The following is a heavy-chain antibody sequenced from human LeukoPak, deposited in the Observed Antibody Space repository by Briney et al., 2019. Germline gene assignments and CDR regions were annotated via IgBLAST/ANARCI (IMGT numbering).Heavy chain of an antibody. J-gene: IGHJ6*03. CDR1: GRYIGSYY. Sequence: SETLSLTCTVSGRYIGSYYWSWVRQPAGKGPEWIGRIHTTENTDYNPSLKSRVTMSVDMSTSQVSLTLTSVTAADTAVYYCAREGDYGDYSKSFYYMDVWGKGTTVTVSS. V-gene: IGHV4-4*07. D-gene: IGHD4-17*01. CDR3: AREGDYGDYSKSFYYMDV. CDR2: IHTTENT.